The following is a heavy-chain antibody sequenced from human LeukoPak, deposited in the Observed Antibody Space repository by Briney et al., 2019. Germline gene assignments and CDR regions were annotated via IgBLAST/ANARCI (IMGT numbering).Heavy chain of an antibody. CDR2: MSYSGRS. CDR3: ARPGGAAAQDDAFDI. CDR1: GGSINSYY. V-gene: IGHV4-59*12. D-gene: IGHD6-13*01. J-gene: IGHJ3*02. Sequence: SETLSPTCTVSGGSINSYYWSWIRQTPEKGLEWIGYMSYSGRSDYGPSLKSRVTMSVDTSKNQFSLKLSSVTAADTAVYYCARPGGAAAQDDAFDIWGQGTMVTVSS.